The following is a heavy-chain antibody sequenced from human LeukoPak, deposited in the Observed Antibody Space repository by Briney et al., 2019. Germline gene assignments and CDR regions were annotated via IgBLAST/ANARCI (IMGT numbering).Heavy chain of an antibody. V-gene: IGHV4-34*01. CDR3: ARGVFSHWFDP. J-gene: IGHJ5*02. CDR2: INHSGST. CDR1: GGSYSRYH. Sequence: SETLSLTCAVLGGSYSRYHWSWVRQSPGKGLEWIGEINHSGSTIYNPSLKSRVTISLDTSTNQFSLQLNSVTPEDTAVYYCARGVFSHWFDPWGQGTLVTVSS.